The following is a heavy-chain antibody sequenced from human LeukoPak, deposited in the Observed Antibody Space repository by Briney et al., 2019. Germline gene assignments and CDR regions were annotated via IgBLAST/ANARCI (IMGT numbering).Heavy chain of an antibody. D-gene: IGHD4-11*01. Sequence: SVKVSCKASGGTFSSYAISWVRQAPGQGLEWMGEIIPIFGTANYAQKFQGRVTITADESTSTAYMELSSLRSEDTAVYYCARDLDDYSNYGAYYYYMDVWGKGTTVTVSS. CDR3: ARDLDDYSNYGAYYYYMDV. CDR1: GGTFSSYA. CDR2: IIPIFGTA. J-gene: IGHJ6*03. V-gene: IGHV1-69*01.